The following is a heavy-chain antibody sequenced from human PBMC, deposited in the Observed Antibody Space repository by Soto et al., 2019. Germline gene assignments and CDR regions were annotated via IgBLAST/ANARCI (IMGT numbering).Heavy chain of an antibody. D-gene: IGHD4-17*01. CDR1: GYTFTSYD. CDR3: ARTLYGDIVVY. V-gene: IGHV1-8*01. CDR2: XNPTSXNT. Sequence: XXVKVSCKASGYTFTSYDINWLRQATGQGLEWMVSXNPTSXNTGYAQKFQGXVTMTSNTXISTNYMELNSLRYEDKAVYYCARTLYGDIVVYWGKGTLVTVYS. J-gene: IGHJ4*02.